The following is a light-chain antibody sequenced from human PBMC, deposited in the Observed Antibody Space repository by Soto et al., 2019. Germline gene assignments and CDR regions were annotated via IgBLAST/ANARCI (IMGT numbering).Light chain of an antibody. CDR3: QQYGSSLTWT. CDR1: QSVSSSY. CDR2: GAS. Sequence: DIVLPKSPGTLSLSPGERATLSCRASQSVSSSYLAWYQQKPGQAPRLLIYGASSRATGIPDRFSGSGSGTDFTLTISRLEPEDFAVYYCQQYGSSLTWTFGQGTKVAIK. V-gene: IGKV3-20*01. J-gene: IGKJ1*01.